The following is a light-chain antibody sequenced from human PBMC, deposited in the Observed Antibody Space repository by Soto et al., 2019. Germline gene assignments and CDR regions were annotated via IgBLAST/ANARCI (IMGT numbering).Light chain of an antibody. J-gene: IGLJ3*02. CDR2: DVS. CDR3: CSYTSSSTWV. Sequence: QSALTQPASVSGSPGQSITISCTGTSSDVGGYNYVSWYQQHPGKAPKLMIYDVSNRPSGVSNRFSGSKSGNTASLTISGLQAEDEADYCCCSYTSSSTWVFGRGTQLTVL. CDR1: SSDVGGYNY. V-gene: IGLV2-14*01.